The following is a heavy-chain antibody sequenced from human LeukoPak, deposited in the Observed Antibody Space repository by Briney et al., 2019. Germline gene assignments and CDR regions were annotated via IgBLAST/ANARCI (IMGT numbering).Heavy chain of an antibody. D-gene: IGHD3-10*02. CDR2: ISTSGSTI. J-gene: IGHJ4*02. Sequence: GGSLRLSCAASRFTFSSYEMNWVRQAPGKGLEWVSYISTSGSTIYYADSVKGRFTISRDNAKNSLYLQMNSLRAEDTAVYYCASGEVFGNLFDVYWGQGTLVTVSS. CDR1: RFTFSSYE. V-gene: IGHV3-48*03. CDR3: ASGEVFGNLFDVY.